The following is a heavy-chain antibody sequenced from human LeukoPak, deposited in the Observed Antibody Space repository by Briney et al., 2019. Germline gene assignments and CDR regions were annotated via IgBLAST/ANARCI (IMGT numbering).Heavy chain of an antibody. CDR2: ISAYNGNT. CDR1: GYTFTSYG. CDR3: ARRASAYYYYYYMDV. V-gene: IGHV1-18*01. Sequence: GASVKVSCKASGYTFTSYGISRVRPAPGQGLGWMGWISAYNGNTNYAQKLQGRVTMTTDTSTSTAYMELRNLRSDDTAVYYCARRASAYYYYYYMDVWGKGTTVTVSS. J-gene: IGHJ6*03.